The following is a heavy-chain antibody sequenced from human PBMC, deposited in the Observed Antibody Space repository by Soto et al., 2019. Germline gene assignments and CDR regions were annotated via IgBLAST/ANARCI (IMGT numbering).Heavy chain of an antibody. J-gene: IGHJ6*02. CDR3: AKREAAAAYGMDV. CDR2: ISATGGDT. CDR1: GFTFSSCA. D-gene: IGHD6-13*01. Sequence: GESLKISCAASGFTFSSCAMTWVRQAPGKGLEWVAAISATGGDTFYADSVKGRFTISRDNSKKTLYLQMNSLRADDTAVYYCAKREAAAAYGMDVWGQGTTVTVSS. V-gene: IGHV3-23*01.